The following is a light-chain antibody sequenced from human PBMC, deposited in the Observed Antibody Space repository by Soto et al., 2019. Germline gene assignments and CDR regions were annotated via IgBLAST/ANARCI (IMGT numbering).Light chain of an antibody. CDR2: NNN. J-gene: IGLJ2*01. CDR1: SSNIGSNP. CDR3: ASWDDSLSGVL. V-gene: IGLV1-44*01. Sequence: QSVLTQPPSASGTPGQKVTISCSGSSSNIGSNPVHWYQQLPGTAPQLLIHNNNQRPSRVPDRFSGSKSDTSASLAISGLQSEDEADYYCASWDDSLSGVLFGGGTQLTVL.